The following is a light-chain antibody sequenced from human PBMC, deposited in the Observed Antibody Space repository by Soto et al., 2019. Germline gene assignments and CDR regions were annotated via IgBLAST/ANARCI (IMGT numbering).Light chain of an antibody. V-gene: IGKV1-39*01. CDR3: QQTSSTPVT. CDR1: QSITTY. J-gene: IGKJ5*01. CDR2: AAS. Sequence: DIQMTQSPSSLSASVGNRVTITCRASQSITTYLNWYQQKRGKAPKLXIYAASSLPSGVPSMFSGSGSGTLFTRTISSLQPEDVATDYCQQTSSTPVTFGQGTRLEI.